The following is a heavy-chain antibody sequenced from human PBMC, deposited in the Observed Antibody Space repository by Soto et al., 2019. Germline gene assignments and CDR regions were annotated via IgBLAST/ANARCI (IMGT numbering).Heavy chain of an antibody. CDR3: ARRPRAVAGLNWFDP. CDR2: ISSSSSYI. J-gene: IGHJ5*02. V-gene: IGHV3-21*01. Sequence: GGSLRLSCAASGFTFSSYSMNWVRQAPGKGLEWVSSISSSSSYIYYADSVKGRFTISRDNAKNSLYLQMNSLRAEDTAVYYCARRPRAVAGLNWFDPWGQGTLVTVSS. D-gene: IGHD6-19*01. CDR1: GFTFSSYS.